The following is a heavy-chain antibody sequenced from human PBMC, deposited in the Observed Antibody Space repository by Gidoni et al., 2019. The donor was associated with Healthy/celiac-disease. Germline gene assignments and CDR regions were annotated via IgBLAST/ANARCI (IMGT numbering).Heavy chain of an antibody. CDR1: GYTFTSYY. D-gene: IGHD1-26*01. Sequence: QVQLVQSGAEVKQPGASVKVSCQASGYTFTSYYMHWVRQAPGQGLEWMGIINPSGGSTSYAQKFQGRVTMTRDTSTSTVYMELSSLRSEDTAVYYCARATVPGDKWELLHYFDYWGQGTLVTVSS. J-gene: IGHJ4*02. CDR2: INPSGGST. CDR3: ARATVPGDKWELLHYFDY. V-gene: IGHV1-46*01.